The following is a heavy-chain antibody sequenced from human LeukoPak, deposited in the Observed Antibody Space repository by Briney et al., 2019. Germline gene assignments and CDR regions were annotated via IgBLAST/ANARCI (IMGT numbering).Heavy chain of an antibody. J-gene: IGHJ4*02. CDR3: ARIRIVATIDY. D-gene: IGHD5-12*01. CDR1: GFTFTHHG. V-gene: IGHV3-66*01. Sequence: GSLRLSCAASGFTFTHHGMNWVRQAPGKGLEWVSVIYSGGSTYYADSVKGRFTISRDNSRNTLYLQMNSLRAEDTAVYYCARIRIVATIDYWGQGTLVTASS. CDR2: IYSGGST.